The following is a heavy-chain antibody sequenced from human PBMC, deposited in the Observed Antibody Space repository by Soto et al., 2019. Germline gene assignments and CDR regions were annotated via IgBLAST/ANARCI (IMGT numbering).Heavy chain of an antibody. CDR1: GGSISSYY. Sequence: QVQLQESGPGLVKPSETLSLTCTVSGGSISSYYWTWIRQPPGKGLEWIGYIYDSGSTNYNTSLKSRVTISLDTSKNQLSLKLSSVPAADTAFYYCARYSSGQKVGWYFDLWGRGTLVTVSS. CDR2: IYDSGST. J-gene: IGHJ2*01. D-gene: IGHD3-22*01. CDR3: ARYSSGQKVGWYFDL. V-gene: IGHV4-59*01.